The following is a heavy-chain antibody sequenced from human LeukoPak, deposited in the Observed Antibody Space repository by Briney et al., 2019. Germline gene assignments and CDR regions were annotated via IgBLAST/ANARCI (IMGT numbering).Heavy chain of an antibody. CDR1: GGSISSYY. D-gene: IGHD3-22*01. V-gene: IGHV4-59*08. CDR3: ARRDSSGYYVY. Sequence: SETLSLTCTVSGGSISSYYWSWIRQSPGKGLEWIGYIYYSGSTNYSPSLKSRVTISVDTSKNQLSLKLSSVTAADTAVYYCARRDSSGYYVYWGQGTLVTVSS. CDR2: IYYSGST. J-gene: IGHJ4*02.